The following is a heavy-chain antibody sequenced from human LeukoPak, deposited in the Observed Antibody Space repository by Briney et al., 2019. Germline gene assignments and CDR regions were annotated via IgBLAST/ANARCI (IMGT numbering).Heavy chain of an antibody. D-gene: IGHD5-12*01. Sequence: SETLSFTCSVSGGSIRSDYWSWIRQPPGKGLGWIGYISYNGITNYNPSLKSRLTMSVDTSKSQFSLKLSSLTAADTAVYYCARDRVDRFGPRFDPWGPGTLVTVSS. CDR3: ARDRVDRFGPRFDP. CDR1: GGSIRSDY. CDR2: ISYNGIT. V-gene: IGHV4-59*01. J-gene: IGHJ5*02.